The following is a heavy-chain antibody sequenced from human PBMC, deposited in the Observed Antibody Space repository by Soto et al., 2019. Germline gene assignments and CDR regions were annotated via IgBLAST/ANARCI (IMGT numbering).Heavy chain of an antibody. V-gene: IGHV3-30-3*01. Sequence: GGSLRLPCAASGFTFSSYAMHWVRQAPGKGLEWVAVISYDGSNKYYADSVKGRFTISRDNSKNTLYLQMNSLRAEDTAVYYCARAEGSSSLKPHWGQGTLVTVSS. CDR1: GFTFSSYA. D-gene: IGHD6-6*01. CDR3: ARAEGSSSLKPH. CDR2: ISYDGSNK. J-gene: IGHJ4*02.